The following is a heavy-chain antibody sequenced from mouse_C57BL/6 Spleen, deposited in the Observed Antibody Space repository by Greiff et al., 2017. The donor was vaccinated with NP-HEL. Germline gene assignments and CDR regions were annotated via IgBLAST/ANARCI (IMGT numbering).Heavy chain of an antibody. D-gene: IGHD1-1*01. V-gene: IGHV1-55*01. CDR3: ARGGIGYYGSSPYYFDY. Sequence: QVQLQQPGAELVKPGASVKMSCKASGYTFTSYWITWVKQRPGQGLEWIGHIYPGSGSTNYNEKFKSKATLTVDTSSSTAYMQLSSLTSEDSAVYYCARGGIGYYGSSPYYFDYWGQGTTLTVSS. CDR2: IYPGSGST. CDR1: GYTFTSYW. J-gene: IGHJ2*01.